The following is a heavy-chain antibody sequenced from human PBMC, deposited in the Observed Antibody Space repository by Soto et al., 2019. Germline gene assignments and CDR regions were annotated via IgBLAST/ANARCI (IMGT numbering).Heavy chain of an antibody. D-gene: IGHD3-16*01. J-gene: IGHJ6*02. CDR1: GYTFTTYA. Sequence: QVQLVQSGAEVKKPGASVKVSCRASGYTFTTYAMHWVRQAPGQRLEWMGWINAGNGNTKYSQKFQGRVTITRDTSASTAYMELSGLRSEDTAVYYCARDTWGYYGMDVWGQGTTVTVSS. V-gene: IGHV1-3*01. CDR3: ARDTWGYYGMDV. CDR2: INAGNGNT.